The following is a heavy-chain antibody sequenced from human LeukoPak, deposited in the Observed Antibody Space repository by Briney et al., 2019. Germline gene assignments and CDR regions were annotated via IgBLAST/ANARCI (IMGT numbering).Heavy chain of an antibody. J-gene: IGHJ4*02. V-gene: IGHV3-30*18. D-gene: IGHD3-22*01. Sequence: GGSLRLSCAASGFTFSSYGMHWVRQAPGKGLEWGAVISYDGSNKYYADSVKGRFTISRDNSKNTLYLQMNSLRAEDTAVYYCAKDSYYDSSGYYSVFDYWGQGTLVTVSS. CDR2: ISYDGSNK. CDR1: GFTFSSYG. CDR3: AKDSYYDSSGYYSVFDY.